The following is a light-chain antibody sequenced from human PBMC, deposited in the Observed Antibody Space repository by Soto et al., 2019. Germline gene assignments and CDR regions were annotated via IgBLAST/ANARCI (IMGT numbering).Light chain of an antibody. J-gene: IGKJ5*01. CDR2: GAS. Sequence: DIVLTQSRGTLSLSPGERATLSCRASQSVSNNYLAWYQQKLGQAPRLLIYGASNRATGIPDRFSGSGSGTEFTLTISSLQSEDFAVYYCQQYNNWTPITFGQGTRLEIK. CDR1: QSVSNN. CDR3: QQYNNWTPIT. V-gene: IGKV3D-15*01.